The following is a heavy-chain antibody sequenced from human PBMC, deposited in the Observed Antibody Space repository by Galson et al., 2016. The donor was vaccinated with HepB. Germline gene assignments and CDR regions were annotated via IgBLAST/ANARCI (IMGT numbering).Heavy chain of an antibody. CDR2: ITSNGGDR. CDR1: GFTFSRYG. D-gene: IGHD2-2*01. CDR3: VKDEDCTGTSCHDY. Sequence: SLRLSCAASGFTFSRYGMHWVRQAPGKGLEYVSAITSNGGDRYYAASVKGRFTISRDNSKNTLYLQTSSLRADDTAVYYCVKDEDCTGTSCHDYWGQGTLVTVSS. J-gene: IGHJ4*02. V-gene: IGHV3-64D*06.